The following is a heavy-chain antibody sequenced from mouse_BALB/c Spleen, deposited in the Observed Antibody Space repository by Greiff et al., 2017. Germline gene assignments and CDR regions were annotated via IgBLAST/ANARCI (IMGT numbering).Heavy chain of an antibody. CDR2: ISYSGST. CDR3: ARLSPLFDY. CDR1: GYSITSDYA. J-gene: IGHJ2*01. Sequence: EVKLQESGPGLVKPSQSLSLTCTVTGYSITSDYAWNWIRQFPGNKLEWMGYISYSGSTSYNPSLKSRISITRDTSKNQFFLQLNSVTTEDTATYYCARLSPLFDYWGQGTTLTVSS. D-gene: IGHD6-2*01. V-gene: IGHV3-2*02.